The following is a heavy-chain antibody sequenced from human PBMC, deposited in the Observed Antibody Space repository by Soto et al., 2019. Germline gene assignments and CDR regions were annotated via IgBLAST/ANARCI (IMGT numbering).Heavy chain of an antibody. Sequence: SVKVSCKASGYTFTSYGISWVRQAPGQGLEWMGWIIPIFGKANYAQKFQGRVTITTDESTSTAYMELSSLRSEDTAVYYCAGGTKSTLAAAVDYWGQGTLVTVSS. CDR2: IIPIFGKA. J-gene: IGHJ4*02. CDR1: GYTFTSYG. CDR3: AGGTKSTLAAAVDY. V-gene: IGHV1-69*05. D-gene: IGHD6-13*01.